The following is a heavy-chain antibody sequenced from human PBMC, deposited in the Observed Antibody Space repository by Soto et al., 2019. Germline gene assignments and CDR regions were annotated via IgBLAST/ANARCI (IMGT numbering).Heavy chain of an antibody. D-gene: IGHD2-15*01. V-gene: IGHV1-69*01. CDR3: ARGGGAGIVVVGSFDY. CDR2: IIPIFGTA. Sequence: QVQLVQSGAEVKKPGSSVKVSCKASGGTFSSYAISWVRQAPGQGLEWMGGIIPIFGTANYAQKFQGRVTITADESTSNAYRGVSSLRSEEKAGYYWARGGGAGIVVVGSFDYWGQGTLVTVSS. J-gene: IGHJ4*02. CDR1: GGTFSSYA.